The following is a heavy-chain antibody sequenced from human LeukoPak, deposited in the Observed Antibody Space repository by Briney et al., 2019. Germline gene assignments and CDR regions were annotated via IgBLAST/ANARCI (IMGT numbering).Heavy chain of an antibody. D-gene: IGHD5-18*01. CDR3: ATGSYSCGYFDY. Sequence: SETLSLTCTVSGGSISSYYWSWIRQPPGKGLEWIGYIYYSGSTNYNPSLKSRVTISVDTSKNQFSLKLSSVTAADTAVYYCATGSYSCGYFDYWGQGTLVTVSS. CDR2: IYYSGST. CDR1: GGSISSYY. J-gene: IGHJ4*02. V-gene: IGHV4-59*01.